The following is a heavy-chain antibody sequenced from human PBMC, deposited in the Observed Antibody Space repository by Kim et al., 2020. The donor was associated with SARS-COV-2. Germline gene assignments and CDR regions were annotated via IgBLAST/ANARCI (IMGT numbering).Heavy chain of an antibody. D-gene: IGHD5-12*01. CDR3: VGGIGWLPDY. CDR1: GLTLSDYW. Sequence: GGSLRLSCVASGLTLSDYWMNWVRQAPGKGLEWVAIIKQDDTEIHYGASAQGRFTISRDNAKNSLYLQMNSLRADDTAVYYCVGGIGWLPDYWGQGTLVTVSS. V-gene: IGHV3-7*01. CDR2: IKQDDTEI. J-gene: IGHJ4*02.